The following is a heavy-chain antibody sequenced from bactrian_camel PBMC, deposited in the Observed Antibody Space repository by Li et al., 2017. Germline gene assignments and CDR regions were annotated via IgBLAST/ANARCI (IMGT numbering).Heavy chain of an antibody. Sequence: VQLVESGGGLVQPGGSLRLSCTAPGFPHTTCAMNWYRQAAGKQREWVSAIRADGTTAYADSVKGRFIISRENAKNAVYLQMNSLKSEDTARYICVTRVNSAGPVWGQGTQVTVS. D-gene: IGHD4*01. CDR2: IRADGTT. CDR1: GFPHTTCA. CDR3: VTRVNSAGPV. J-gene: IGHJ4*01. V-gene: IGHV3S67*01.